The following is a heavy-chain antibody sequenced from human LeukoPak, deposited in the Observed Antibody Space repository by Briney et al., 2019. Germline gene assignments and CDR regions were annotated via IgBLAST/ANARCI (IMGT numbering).Heavy chain of an antibody. CDR1: GGSISSGSYY. Sequence: SQTLSLTCTVSGGSISSGSYYWTWIRQDPGKGLEWIGYISKTGKTFSNLSLKSRVTISVDTSKNQFSLKLTSVTAADTAVYFRTRERDYYDNSGYYYSYFDSWGQGTLVTVSS. CDR3: TRERDYYDNSGYYYSYFDS. D-gene: IGHD3-22*01. V-gene: IGHV4-31*03. J-gene: IGHJ4*02. CDR2: ISKTGKT.